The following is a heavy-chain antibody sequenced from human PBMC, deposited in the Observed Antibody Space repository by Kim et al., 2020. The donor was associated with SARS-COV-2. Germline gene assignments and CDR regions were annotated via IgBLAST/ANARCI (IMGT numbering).Heavy chain of an antibody. CDR3: AKEGGYCSGGSCSHWFDP. J-gene: IGHJ5*02. CDR1: GFTFSSYG. CDR2: ISYDGSNK. Sequence: GGSLRLSCAASGFTFSSYGMHWVRQAPGKGLEWVAVISYDGSNKYYADSVKGRFTISRDNSKNTLYLQMNSLRAEDTAVYYCAKEGGYCSGGSCSHWFDPWGQGTLVTVSS. V-gene: IGHV3-30*18. D-gene: IGHD2-15*01.